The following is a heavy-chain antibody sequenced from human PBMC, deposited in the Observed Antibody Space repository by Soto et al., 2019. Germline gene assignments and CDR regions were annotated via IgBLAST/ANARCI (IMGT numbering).Heavy chain of an antibody. V-gene: IGHV4-59*08. CDR2: IYYSGST. CDR3: ARHVRAKAASFDY. Sequence: SETLSLTCTVSGGSISSYYWSWIRQPPGKGLEWIGYIYYSGSTNYNPTLKSRVTISVDTSKNQFSLKLSSVTAADTAVYYCARHVRAKAASFDYWGQGTLVTVSS. D-gene: IGHD6-13*01. CDR1: GGSISSYY. J-gene: IGHJ4*02.